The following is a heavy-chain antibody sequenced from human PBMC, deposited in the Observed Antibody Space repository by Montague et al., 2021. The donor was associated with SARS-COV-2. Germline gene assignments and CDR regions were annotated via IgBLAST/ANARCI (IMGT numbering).Heavy chain of an antibody. D-gene: IGHD3-16*02. CDR3: VRGPRLGEFSLMVDS. Sequence: SETLSLTCTVSGGSISSSSYYWGWIRQPPGKGLEWIGSIYYSGYTHYNPSLKSRVTISVDTSKNHFSLRLSSVTAADTAVYYCVRGPRLGEFSLMVDSWGQGTLVTVSP. V-gene: IGHV4-39*07. CDR1: GGSISSSSYY. CDR2: IYYSGYT. J-gene: IGHJ4*02.